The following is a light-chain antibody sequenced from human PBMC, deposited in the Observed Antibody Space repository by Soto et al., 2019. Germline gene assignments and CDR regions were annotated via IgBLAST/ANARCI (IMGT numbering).Light chain of an antibody. V-gene: IGKV3-20*01. CDR3: QQYKT. Sequence: EIVLPQSPGTLSLSPGASAPLSCRASQSVSSSYLAWYQQNPGQAPRLLIYGASSRATGIPDRFSGSGSGTDLTLTISRLEPEDFAVYYCQQYKTFGQGTKVDIK. J-gene: IGKJ1*01. CDR2: GAS. CDR1: QSVSSSY.